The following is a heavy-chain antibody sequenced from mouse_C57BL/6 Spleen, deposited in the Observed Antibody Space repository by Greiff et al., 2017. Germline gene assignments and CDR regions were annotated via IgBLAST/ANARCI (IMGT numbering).Heavy chain of an antibody. V-gene: IGHV5-16*01. Sequence: EVMLVESEGGLVQPGSSMKLSCTASGFTFSDYYMAWVRQVPEKGLEWVANINYDGSGTYYLDSLKSRFIISRDNAKNILYLQMSSLKSEDTATYYCARREKPGDWYFDVWGTGTTVTVSS. J-gene: IGHJ1*03. CDR3: ARREKPGDWYFDV. CDR2: INYDGSGT. D-gene: IGHD4-1*01. CDR1: GFTFSDYY.